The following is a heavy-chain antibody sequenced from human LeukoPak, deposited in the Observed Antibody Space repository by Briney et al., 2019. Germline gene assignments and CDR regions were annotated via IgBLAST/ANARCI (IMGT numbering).Heavy chain of an antibody. J-gene: IGHJ4*02. Sequence: SVKVSCKTSGGTFSSFAISWVRQAPGLGLEWMGGVIPMFGTANYAQKFQGRVTITADTSTSTVYMELSSLRSEDSAMYYCARDHPLSGSAAGTGYWGQGTLVIVSS. CDR1: GGTFSSFA. CDR3: ARDHPLSGSAAGTGY. D-gene: IGHD6-13*01. CDR2: VIPMFGTA. V-gene: IGHV1-69*06.